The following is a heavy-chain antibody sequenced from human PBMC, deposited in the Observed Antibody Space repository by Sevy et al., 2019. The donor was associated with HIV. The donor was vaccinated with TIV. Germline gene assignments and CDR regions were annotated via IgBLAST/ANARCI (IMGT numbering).Heavy chain of an antibody. CDR3: ARDWVYDTSGYYLEAAFDI. Sequence: GGSLRLSCAASGFTFSSYWMHWVRQAPGKGLVWVSRINSDGGSTNFADSVKGRFTMSRDNAKNTLYLQMNSLRAEETAVYYCARDWVYDTSGYYLEAAFDIWGQGTMVTVSS. J-gene: IGHJ3*02. CDR2: INSDGGST. CDR1: GFTFSSYW. V-gene: IGHV3-74*01. D-gene: IGHD3-22*01.